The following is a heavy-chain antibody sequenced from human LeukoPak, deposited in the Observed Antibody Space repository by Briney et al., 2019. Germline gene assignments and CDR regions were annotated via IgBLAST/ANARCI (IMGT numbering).Heavy chain of an antibody. D-gene: IGHD5-18*01. Sequence: PGGSLRLSCAASGFTFSSYSMNWVRQAPGKGLEWVSYISSSSSTIYYADSVKGRFTISRDNAKNSLYLQMNSLRAEDTAVYYCARSLGGYSHGHILDYWGQGTLVTVSS. V-gene: IGHV3-48*01. CDR1: GFTFSSYS. J-gene: IGHJ4*02. CDR3: ARSLGGYSHGHILDY. CDR2: ISSSSSTI.